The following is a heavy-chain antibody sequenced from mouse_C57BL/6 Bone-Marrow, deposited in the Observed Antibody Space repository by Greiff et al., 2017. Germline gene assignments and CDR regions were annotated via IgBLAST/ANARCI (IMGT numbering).Heavy chain of an antibody. V-gene: IGHV1-39*01. Sequence: EVQLLQSGPELVKPGASVKISCKASGYSFTDYNMNWVKQSNGKSLEWIGVINPNYGTTSYNQKFKGKATLTVDQSSITAYMQLNSLTSEDSAVLYCARGYDYDYAMDNWGQGASVTVSS. CDR1: GYSFTDYN. CDR2: INPNYGTT. CDR3: ARGYDYDYAMDN. D-gene: IGHD2-4*01. J-gene: IGHJ4*01.